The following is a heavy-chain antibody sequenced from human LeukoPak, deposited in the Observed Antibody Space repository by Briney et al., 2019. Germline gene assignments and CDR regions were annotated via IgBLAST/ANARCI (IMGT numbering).Heavy chain of an antibody. D-gene: IGHD3-22*01. J-gene: IGHJ4*02. Sequence: GGSLRLSCAASGFTFSSYAMSWVRQALGKGLEWVSAISGSGGSTYYADSVKGRFTISRDNSKNTLYLQMNSLRAEDTAVYYCAKPYYYDSSGSTDYWGQGTLVTVSS. CDR2: ISGSGGST. CDR3: AKPYYYDSSGSTDY. CDR1: GFTFSSYA. V-gene: IGHV3-23*01.